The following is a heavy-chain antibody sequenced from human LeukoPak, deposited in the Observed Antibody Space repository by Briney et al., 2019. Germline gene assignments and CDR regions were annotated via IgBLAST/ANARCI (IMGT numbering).Heavy chain of an antibody. CDR1: GFTFSNYW. D-gene: IGHD1-1*01. CDR3: ARPGTGFDC. J-gene: IGHJ4*02. V-gene: IGHV3-74*01. Sequence: PGGSLRLSCAASGFTFSNYWMHWVRQAPGKGLVWVSRINTDGQTTSYADSVKGRFSISRDNAKNTLYLQMNSLRAEDTAVCYCARPGTGFDCWGQGTLVTVSS. CDR2: INTDGQTT.